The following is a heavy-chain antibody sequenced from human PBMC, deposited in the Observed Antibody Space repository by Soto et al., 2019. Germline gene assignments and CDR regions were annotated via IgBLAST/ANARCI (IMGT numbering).Heavy chain of an antibody. D-gene: IGHD4-17*01. CDR1: GFTFSNYG. J-gene: IGHJ4*02. V-gene: IGHV3-30*18. CDR3: AKASTMTTAPTYFDY. Sequence: GGSLRLSCAASGFTFSNYGMNWVRQAPGKGLEWVAVISFDGTNKYYADSVKGRFTISRDIAKNTLYLQMNSLGAEDSAVYYCAKASTMTTAPTYFDYWGQGTLVTVSS. CDR2: ISFDGTNK.